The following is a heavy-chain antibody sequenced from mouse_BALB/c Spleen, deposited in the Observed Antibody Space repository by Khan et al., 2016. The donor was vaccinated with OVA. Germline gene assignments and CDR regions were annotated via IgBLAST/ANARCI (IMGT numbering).Heavy chain of an antibody. CDR1: GDSITRGY. CDR2: ISYSGNT. V-gene: IGHV3-8*02. D-gene: IGHD2-12*01. Sequence: VQLKQSGPSLVKPSQTLSLTCSVTGDSITRGYWNWIRTFPGNKLDSMGYISYSGNTSCNPSLKRRISLTRDPSKNQYYLQLNSVPTADTATYYWACERRGFAYWGQGTLVTVSA. J-gene: IGHJ3*01. CDR3: ACERRGFAY.